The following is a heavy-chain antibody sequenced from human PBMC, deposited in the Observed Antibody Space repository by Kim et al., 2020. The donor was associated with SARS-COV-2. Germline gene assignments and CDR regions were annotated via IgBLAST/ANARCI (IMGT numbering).Heavy chain of an antibody. CDR2: INPNSGGT. Sequence: ASVKVSCKASGYTFTGYYMHWVRQAPGQGLEWMGWINPNSGGTNYAQKFQGRVTMTRDTSISTAYMELSRLRSDDTAVYYCARVGSGYYQRYYYYYGMDVWGQGNTVPVSS. V-gene: IGHV1-2*02. D-gene: IGHD3-22*01. CDR3: ARVGSGYYQRYYYYYGMDV. CDR1: GYTFTGYY. J-gene: IGHJ6*02.